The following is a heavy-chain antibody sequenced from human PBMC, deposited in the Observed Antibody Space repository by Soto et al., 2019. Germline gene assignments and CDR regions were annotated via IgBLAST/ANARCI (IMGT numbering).Heavy chain of an antibody. CDR3: ARGSYSSASSWFDP. V-gene: IGHV4-31*03. J-gene: IGHJ5*02. CDR1: GGSMRSGSYY. CDR2: ISNSGNT. D-gene: IGHD6-6*01. Sequence: QVQLQESGPGLVKPSQTLSLTCSVSGGSMRSGSYYWTWIRQHPGKGLEWVAYISNSGNTYYNPSLETRLTISLDTSKNLFSLSLTSVTAADTALYYCARGSYSSASSWFDPWGQGTLVTVSS.